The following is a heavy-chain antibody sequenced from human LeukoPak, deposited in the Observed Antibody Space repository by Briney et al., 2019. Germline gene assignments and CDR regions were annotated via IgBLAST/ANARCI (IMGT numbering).Heavy chain of an antibody. D-gene: IGHD2-8*01. CDR1: GYTFTAYY. J-gene: IGHJ4*02. V-gene: IGHV1-2*02. CDR2: INPNSGGT. CDR3: ARDRRMVYAPYFDY. Sequence: ASVKVSCKASGYTFTAYYMHWVRKAPGQGLEWMGWINPNSGGTNYAQKLQGRVTMTTDTSTSTAYMELRSLRSDDTAVYYCARDRRMVYAPYFDYWGQGTLVTVSS.